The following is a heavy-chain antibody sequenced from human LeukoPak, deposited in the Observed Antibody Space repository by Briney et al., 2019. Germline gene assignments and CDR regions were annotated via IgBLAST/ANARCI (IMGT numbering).Heavy chain of an antibody. Sequence: GGSLRLSCAASGFIFSSYGMHWVRQAPGKGLEWVAVISYDGGNISYTDSVKGRFTISRDNSKNTLYLQMNSLRAEDTAVYYCAKDGVRSGSGYYFDYWGQGTLVTVSS. V-gene: IGHV3-30*18. CDR3: AKDGVRSGSGYYFDY. J-gene: IGHJ4*02. CDR1: GFIFSSYG. D-gene: IGHD3-10*01. CDR2: ISYDGGNI.